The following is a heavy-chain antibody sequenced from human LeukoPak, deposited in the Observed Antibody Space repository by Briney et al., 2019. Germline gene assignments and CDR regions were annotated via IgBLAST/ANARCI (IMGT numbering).Heavy chain of an antibody. CDR1: GGSISSDY. Sequence: SETLSLTCTVSGGSISSDYWSWIRQPPGKGLEWIGYIYYSGSTNYNPSLKSRVTISVDTSKNQFSLKLSSVTAADTAVYYCARVIPAYSSSSYYFDYWGQGTLVTVSS. CDR3: ARVIPAYSSSSYYFDY. CDR2: IYYSGST. J-gene: IGHJ4*02. V-gene: IGHV4-59*01. D-gene: IGHD6-13*01.